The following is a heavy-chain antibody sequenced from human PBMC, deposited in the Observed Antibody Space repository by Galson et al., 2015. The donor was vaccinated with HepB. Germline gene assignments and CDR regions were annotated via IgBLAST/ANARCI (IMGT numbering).Heavy chain of an antibody. J-gene: IGHJ5*02. D-gene: IGHD3-22*01. V-gene: IGHV3-66*01. CDR3: ARSRTYYYDISCSTGWFDP. CDR1: GFTASSNY. Sequence: SLRLPCAAAGFTASSNYMWWVRQAQGKGQGLDSVGYIGRSTYYADSVKGRFTISRDNSKNTLYLQMNSLRAEDTAVYYCARSRTYYYDISCSTGWFDPWGQGTLVTVSS. CDR2: GYIGRST.